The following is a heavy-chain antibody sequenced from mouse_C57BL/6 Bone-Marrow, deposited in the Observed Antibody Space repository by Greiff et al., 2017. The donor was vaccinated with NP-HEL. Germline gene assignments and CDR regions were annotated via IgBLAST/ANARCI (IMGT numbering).Heavy chain of an antibody. V-gene: IGHV1-80*01. CDR2: IYPGDGDT. Sequence: QVQLQQSGAELVKPGASVKISCKASGYEFSNYWMNWVKQRPGKGLEWIGQIYPGDGDTNYNGKFKDKATLTADKSSSRAYMQLSRMTSEDSAVYFCARGAYWGQGTRVTVSA. CDR1: GYEFSNYW. J-gene: IGHJ3*01. CDR3: ARGAY.